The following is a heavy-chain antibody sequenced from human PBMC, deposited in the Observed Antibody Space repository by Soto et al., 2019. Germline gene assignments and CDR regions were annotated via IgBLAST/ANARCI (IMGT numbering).Heavy chain of an antibody. D-gene: IGHD3-3*01. V-gene: IGHV1-46*01. J-gene: IGHJ6*02. CDR3: ARDLLGIFGGSGMDV. CDR1: GYTFTSYY. Sequence: QVQLVQSGAEVKKPGASVKVSCKASGYTFTSYYMHWVRQAPGQGLEWMGIINPSGGSTSYAQKFQGRVTMTRDKSTSTVYMELSSLRSEDTAVYYCARDLLGIFGGSGMDVWGQGTTVTVSS. CDR2: INPSGGST.